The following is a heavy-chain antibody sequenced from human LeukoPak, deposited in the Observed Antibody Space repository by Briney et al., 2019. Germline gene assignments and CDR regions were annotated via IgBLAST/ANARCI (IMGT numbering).Heavy chain of an antibody. CDR1: GGSISRYY. CDR2: IYYSGST. V-gene: IGHV4-59*08. CDR3: ARHDSSGYLVFDY. Sequence: SETLSLPCTVSGGSISRYYWRWIRQPTGKGLEWIGYIYYSGSTNYNPHLKSRVSISVDTSKNQFSLKLSSVTAADTAVYYCARHDSSGYLVFDYWGQGILVTVSS. J-gene: IGHJ4*02. D-gene: IGHD3-22*01.